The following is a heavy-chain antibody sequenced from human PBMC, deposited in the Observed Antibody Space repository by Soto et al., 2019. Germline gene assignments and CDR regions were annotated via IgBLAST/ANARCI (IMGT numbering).Heavy chain of an antibody. J-gene: IGHJ6*02. Sequence: QAHLEQSGAELKRPGASVKVSCKASGYTFRDLDINWLRQASGQGPEWMGWMNAKSGDTLFPQRIQGKFNMTWDTSLSTAYMEVGSLTSDDTAIYYCARGNPSKYSGFDVWGQGTTVAVSS. CDR1: GYTFRDLD. CDR3: ARGNPSKYSGFDV. D-gene: IGHD2-15*01. V-gene: IGHV1-8*01. CDR2: MNAKSGDT.